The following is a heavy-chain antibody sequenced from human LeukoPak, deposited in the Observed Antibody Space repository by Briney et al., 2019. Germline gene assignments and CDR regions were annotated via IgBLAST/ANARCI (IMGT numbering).Heavy chain of an antibody. J-gene: IGHJ4*02. Sequence: GGSLRLSCAASGFTFSSYNMNWVRQAPGKGLEWVSSISTSSSYIYYADSVKGRFTISRDNAKNSLYLQMNSLRAEDTAVYYCVKDQREAYRSGWSRDFDYWGQGTLVTVSS. CDR1: GFTFSSYN. V-gene: IGHV3-21*01. D-gene: IGHD6-19*01. CDR2: ISTSSSYI. CDR3: VKDQREAYRSGWSRDFDY.